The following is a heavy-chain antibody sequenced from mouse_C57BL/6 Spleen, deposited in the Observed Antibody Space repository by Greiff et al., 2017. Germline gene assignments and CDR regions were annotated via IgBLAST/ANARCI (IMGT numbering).Heavy chain of an antibody. J-gene: IGHJ4*01. CDR2: IYPGSGNT. Sequence: QVQLQQSGAELVRPGASVKLSCKASGYTFTDYYINWVKQRPGQGLEWIARIYPGSGNTYYNEKFKGKATLTAEKSSSTAYMQLSSLTSEDSAVYFCANTYYSNPYYAMDYWGQGTSVTVSS. V-gene: IGHV1-76*01. CDR1: GYTFTDYY. CDR3: ANTYYSNPYYAMDY. D-gene: IGHD2-5*01.